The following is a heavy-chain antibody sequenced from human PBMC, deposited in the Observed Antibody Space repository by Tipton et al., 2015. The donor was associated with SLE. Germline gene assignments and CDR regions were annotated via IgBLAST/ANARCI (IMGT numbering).Heavy chain of an antibody. J-gene: IGHJ2*01. CDR2: MYYSGNT. V-gene: IGHV4-39*01. D-gene: IGHD5-24*01. CDR1: GGSISSKTYY. Sequence: TLSLTCTVSGGSISSKTYYWGWIRQPPGKGLEWIGSMYYSGNTYYNPSLRSRVTISVDTSKNQFSLKLSSVTAADTAVYYCASHLGPEWMATKRGYFDLWGRGTLVSVSS. CDR3: ASHLGPEWMATKRGYFDL.